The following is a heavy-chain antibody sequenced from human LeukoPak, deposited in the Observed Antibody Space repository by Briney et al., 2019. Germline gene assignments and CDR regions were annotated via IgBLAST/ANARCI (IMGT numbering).Heavy chain of an antibody. CDR3: ARDLPRYYYGSGDFGFDY. CDR1: GFTFSSYG. Sequence: PGRSLRLSCAASGFTFSSYGMHWVRQAPGKGLEWVAVISYDGSNKYYADSVKGRFTISRDNAKNSLYLQMNSLRAEDTAVYYCARDLPRYYYGSGDFGFDYWGQGTLVTVSS. J-gene: IGHJ4*02. V-gene: IGHV3-30*03. D-gene: IGHD3-10*01. CDR2: ISYDGSNK.